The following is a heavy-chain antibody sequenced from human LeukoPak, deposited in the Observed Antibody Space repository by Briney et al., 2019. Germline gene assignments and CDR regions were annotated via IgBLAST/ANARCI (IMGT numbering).Heavy chain of an antibody. V-gene: IGHV4-59*01. J-gene: IGHJ6*03. D-gene: IGHD6-13*01. CDR2: IYYSGST. CDR3: ARSIAAAPPYYYYMDV. CDR1: GGSISSYY. Sequence: PSKTLSLTCTVSGGSISSYYWSWIRQPPGKGLEWIGYIYYSGSTNYNPSLKSRVTISVDTSKNQFSLKLSSVTAADTAVYYCARSIAAAPPYYYYMDVWGKGTTVTVSS.